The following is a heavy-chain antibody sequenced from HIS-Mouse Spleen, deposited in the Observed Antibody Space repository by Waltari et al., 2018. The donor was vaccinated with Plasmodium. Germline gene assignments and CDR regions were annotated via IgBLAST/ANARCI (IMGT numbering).Heavy chain of an antibody. CDR1: GGSISSSSYY. V-gene: IGHV4-39*01. J-gene: IGHJ4*02. Sequence: QLQLQESGPGLVKPSETLSLTCTVSGGSISSSSYYWGWIRQPPGKGLEWIGSIYYSGGTYYNPSLKSRVTISVDTSKNQFSLKLSSVTAADTAVYYCARHQQLAYYFDYWGQGTLVTVSS. CDR2: IYYSGGT. D-gene: IGHD6-6*01. CDR3: ARHQQLAYYFDY.